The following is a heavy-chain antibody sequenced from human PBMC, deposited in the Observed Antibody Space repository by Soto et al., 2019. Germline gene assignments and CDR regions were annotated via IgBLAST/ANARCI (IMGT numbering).Heavy chain of an antibody. CDR3: AKKASILWASANHYFDS. CDR1: GFTFSSYA. Sequence: GGSLRLSFAASGFTFSSYAMSCVGQAPGKGLEWVSAISGSGGSTYYADSVKGRFTISRDNSNNTLYLQMSSLRAGDTAIYYCAKKASILWASANHYFDSWRQAT. D-gene: IGHD3-16*01. J-gene: IGHJ4*02. CDR2: ISGSGGST. V-gene: IGHV3-23*01.